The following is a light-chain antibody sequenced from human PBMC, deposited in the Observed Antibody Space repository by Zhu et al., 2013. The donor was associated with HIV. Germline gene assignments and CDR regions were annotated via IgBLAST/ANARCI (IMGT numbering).Light chain of an antibody. CDR2: DAS. J-gene: IGKJ5*01. CDR1: QGISSA. Sequence: AIQLTQSPSSLSASVGDRVTITCRASQGISSALAWYQQKPGKAPKLLIYDASSLESGVPSRFSGSGSGTDFTLTISSLQPEDFATYYCQQFNITPITFGQGTRLEIK. CDR3: QQFNITPIT. V-gene: IGKV1-13*02.